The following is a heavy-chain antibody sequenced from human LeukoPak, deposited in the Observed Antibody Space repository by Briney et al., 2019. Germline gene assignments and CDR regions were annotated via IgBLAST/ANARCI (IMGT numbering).Heavy chain of an antibody. D-gene: IGHD3-22*01. Sequence: GGSLRLSCAASGFTFSSCAMNWVRQAPGKGLEWVSGISGSGGSTHYADSVRGRFTISRDNSKNTLYLQMNSRRAEDTAVYYCAKDPTDFDSSGQTYFDYWGQGSLVTVSS. CDR1: GFTFSSCA. V-gene: IGHV3-23*01. J-gene: IGHJ4*02. CDR2: ISGSGGST. CDR3: AKDPTDFDSSGQTYFDY.